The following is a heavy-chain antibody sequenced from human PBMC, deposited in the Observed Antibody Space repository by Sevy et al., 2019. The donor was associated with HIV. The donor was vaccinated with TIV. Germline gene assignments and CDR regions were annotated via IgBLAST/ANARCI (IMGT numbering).Heavy chain of an antibody. CDR2: FDPEDGRT. CDR3: ATTKDYYDSSGYPFDY. Sequence: ASVKVSCKVSGYTLSQLSMHWVRQAPGKGLEWVGTFDPEDGRTFYAQKFQGRVTMTEDTSTDTAYMELNSLNSEDTAVYYCATTKDYYDSSGYPFDYWGQGTQVTVSS. D-gene: IGHD3-22*01. V-gene: IGHV1-24*01. J-gene: IGHJ4*02. CDR1: GYTLSQLS.